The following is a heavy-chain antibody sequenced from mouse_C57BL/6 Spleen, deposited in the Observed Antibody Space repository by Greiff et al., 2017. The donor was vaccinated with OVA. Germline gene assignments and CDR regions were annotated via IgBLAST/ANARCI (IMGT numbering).Heavy chain of an antibody. CDR3: ARHGYYGTYYYAMDY. Sequence: EVHLVESGGGLVKPGGSLKLSCAASGFTFSSYTMSWVRQTPEKRLEWVATISGGGGNTYYPDSVKGRFTISRDNAKNTLYLQMSSLRSEDTALYYCARHGYYGTYYYAMDYWGQGTSVTVSS. V-gene: IGHV5-9*01. CDR1: GFTFSSYT. D-gene: IGHD2-1*01. CDR2: ISGGGGNT. J-gene: IGHJ4*01.